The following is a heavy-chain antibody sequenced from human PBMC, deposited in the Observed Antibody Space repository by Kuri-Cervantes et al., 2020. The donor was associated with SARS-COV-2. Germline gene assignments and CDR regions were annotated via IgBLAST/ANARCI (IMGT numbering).Heavy chain of an antibody. J-gene: IGHJ4*02. CDR2: ICPSGTTK. D-gene: IGHD7-27*01. CDR3: ARDLRLGKSLDY. Sequence: GESLKISCAASGFTFNQYGMHWVRQAPGKGLEWVSNICPSGTTKYYADSVKGRFTISRDNAKNSLYLQMSSLRAEDTAVYYCARDLRLGKSLDYWGQGTLVTVSS. V-gene: IGHV3-48*04. CDR1: GFTFNQYG.